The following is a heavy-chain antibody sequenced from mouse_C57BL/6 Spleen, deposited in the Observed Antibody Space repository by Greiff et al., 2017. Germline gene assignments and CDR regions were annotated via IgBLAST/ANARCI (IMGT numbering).Heavy chain of an antibody. CDR3: ARAAHTTRDY. V-gene: IGHV1-69*01. Sequence: QVQLQQPGAELVMPGASVKLSCKASGYTFTSYWMHWVKQRPGQGLEWIGEIDPSDSYTNYNQKFKGKSTLTVDKSSSTAYMQLSSLPSEDSAVYYCARAAHTTRDYWGQGTSDTVSS. J-gene: IGHJ4*01. D-gene: IGHD3-2*02. CDR1: GYTFTSYW. CDR2: IDPSDSYT.